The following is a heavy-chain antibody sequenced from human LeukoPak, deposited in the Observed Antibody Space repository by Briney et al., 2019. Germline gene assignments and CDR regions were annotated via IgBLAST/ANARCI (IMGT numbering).Heavy chain of an antibody. CDR3: ARKGAVGRGGPRMLGYCSGGSCYADY. D-gene: IGHD2-15*01. CDR1: GGSFSGYY. V-gene: IGHV4-34*01. CDR2: INHSGST. J-gene: IGHJ4*02. Sequence: SETLSLTCAVYGGSFSGYYWSWIRQPPGKGLEWIGEINHSGSTNYNPSLKSRVTISVDTSKNQFSLKLSSVTAADTAAYYCARKGAVGRGGPRMLGYCSGGSCYADYWGQGTLVTVSS.